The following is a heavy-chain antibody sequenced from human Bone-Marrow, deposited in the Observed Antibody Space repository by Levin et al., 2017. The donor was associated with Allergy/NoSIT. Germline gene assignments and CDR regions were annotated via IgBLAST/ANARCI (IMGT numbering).Heavy chain of an antibody. V-gene: IGHV4-34*01. D-gene: IGHD6-13*01. J-gene: IGHJ6*02. Sequence: NASETLSLTCAVYGGSFSGYYWSWIRQPPGKGLEWIGEINHSGSTNYNPSLKSRVTISVDTSKNQFSLKLSSVTAADTAVYYCARTLAAATVGQVIYGMDVWGQGTTVTVSS. CDR2: INHSGST. CDR1: GGSFSGYY. CDR3: ARTLAAATVGQVIYGMDV.